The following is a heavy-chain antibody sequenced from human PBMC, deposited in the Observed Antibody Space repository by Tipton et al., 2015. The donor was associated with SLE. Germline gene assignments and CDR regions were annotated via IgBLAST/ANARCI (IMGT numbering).Heavy chain of an antibody. J-gene: IGHJ4*02. D-gene: IGHD3-10*01. CDR2: ISGSGGST. Sequence: SLRLSCAASGFTFSSYAMSWVRQAPGKGLEWVSAISGSGGSTYYADSVKGRFTISRDNSRNTLYLQMNSLRDEDTAVYYCAKAEVDITGGVGYWGQGTLGTVSS. V-gene: IGHV3-23*01. CDR3: AKAEVDITGGVGY. CDR1: GFTFSSYA.